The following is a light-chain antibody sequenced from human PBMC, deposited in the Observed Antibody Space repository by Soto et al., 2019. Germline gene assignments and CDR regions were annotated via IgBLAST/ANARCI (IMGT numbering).Light chain of an antibody. CDR2: RNN. J-gene: IGLJ1*01. CDR1: SSNIGSNY. Sequence: QSVLTQPPSASGTPGQRITISCSGSSSNIGSNYVYWYQQLPATDPKLLIYRNNQRPSRVPDRFSGSTSATSASLATSGLRSDEEADDYCSAWDASLSGFYVFGTGTKVTVL. V-gene: IGLV1-47*01. CDR3: SAWDASLSGFYV.